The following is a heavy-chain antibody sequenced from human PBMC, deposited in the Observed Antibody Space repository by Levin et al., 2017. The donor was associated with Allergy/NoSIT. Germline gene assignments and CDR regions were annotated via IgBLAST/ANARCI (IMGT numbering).Heavy chain of an antibody. CDR2: FTGIGDTT. J-gene: IGHJ5*02. CDR1: GFTFSLFG. D-gene: IGHD4-11*01. CDR3: AKSKSHSISYLDS. Sequence: GESLKISCAASGFTFSLFGMAWVRQAPGKGLEWVSGFTGIGDTTNYADSVQGRFTMSRDNSKNTIYLRMHSLRPEDTAVYYCAKSKSHSISYLDSWGQGTLVTVSS. V-gene: IGHV3-23*01.